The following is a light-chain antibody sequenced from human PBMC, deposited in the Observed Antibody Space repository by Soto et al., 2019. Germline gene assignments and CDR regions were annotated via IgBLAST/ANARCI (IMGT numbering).Light chain of an antibody. CDR2: DAS. CDR1: QSVSSSY. Sequence: EIVLTQSPGTLSLSPGERATLSCRASQSVSSSYLAWYQQKPGQAPGLLIYDASRATGIPDRFSGSGSGTDFTLTITRLEPEDFAVYYCQHYGTSALFGPGTKVDI. CDR3: QHYGTSAL. V-gene: IGKV3-20*01. J-gene: IGKJ3*01.